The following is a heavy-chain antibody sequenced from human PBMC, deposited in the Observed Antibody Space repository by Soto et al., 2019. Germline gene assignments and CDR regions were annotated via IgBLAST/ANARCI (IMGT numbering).Heavy chain of an antibody. D-gene: IGHD6-19*01. V-gene: IGHV3-30*18. Sequence: QVQLVESGGGVVQPGRSLRLSCAASGFTFSSYGMHWVRQAPGKGLEWVAVISYYGNNEYYADSVRGRFTISRDNYKNTLYLQMNSLRAEDTAVYYCAKDRSSYSSGWYASYLDYWGQGTLVTVSS. J-gene: IGHJ4*02. CDR2: ISYYGNNE. CDR3: AKDRSSYSSGWYASYLDY. CDR1: GFTFSSYG.